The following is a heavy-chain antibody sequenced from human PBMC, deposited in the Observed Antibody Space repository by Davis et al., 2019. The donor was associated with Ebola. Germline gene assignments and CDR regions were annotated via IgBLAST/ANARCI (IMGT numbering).Heavy chain of an antibody. Sequence: AASVKVSCKASGYTFTSYGISWVRQAPGQGLEWMGWISAYNGNTNYAQKLQGRVTMTEDTSTDTAYMELSSLRSEDTAVYYCARDGIPWLVRGYFDYWGQGTLVTVSS. J-gene: IGHJ4*02. CDR3: ARDGIPWLVRGYFDY. V-gene: IGHV1-18*01. CDR2: ISAYNGNT. D-gene: IGHD6-19*01. CDR1: GYTFTSYG.